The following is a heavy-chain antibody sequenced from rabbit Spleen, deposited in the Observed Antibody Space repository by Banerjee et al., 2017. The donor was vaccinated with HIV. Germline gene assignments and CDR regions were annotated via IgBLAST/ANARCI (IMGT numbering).Heavy chain of an antibody. CDR2: IYIGNGNT. CDR3: ARGVSSSGYGFDP. J-gene: IGHJ2*01. V-gene: IGHV1S40*01. D-gene: IGHD1-1*01. CDR1: GFSFSIYNY. Sequence: QSVEESGGDLVKPGGTLTLTCTASGFSFSIYNYMCWVRQAPGKGLEWIACIYIGNGNTYYASWAKGRFTISKTSSTTVTLQMTSLTAADTATYFCARGVSSSGYGFDPWGPGTLVTVS.